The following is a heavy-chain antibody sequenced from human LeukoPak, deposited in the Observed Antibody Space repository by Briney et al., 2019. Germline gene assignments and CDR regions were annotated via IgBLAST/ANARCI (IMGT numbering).Heavy chain of an antibody. D-gene: IGHD3-9*01. CDR2: ISWDATTT. CDR1: GFTFDDYT. V-gene: IGHV3-43*01. Sequence: PGGFLRLSCVASGFTFDDYTMHWTRQAPGKGLEWVSLISWDATTTYYADSVKGRFTISRDNSKNSLYLQMDSLRTEDTAFYYCSKGHYDVLTGYLFDYWGQGTLVTVSP. J-gene: IGHJ4*02. CDR3: SKGHYDVLTGYLFDY.